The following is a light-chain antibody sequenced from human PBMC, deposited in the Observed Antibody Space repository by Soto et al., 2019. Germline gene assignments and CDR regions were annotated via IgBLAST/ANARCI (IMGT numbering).Light chain of an antibody. J-gene: IGKJ5*01. CDR3: QQFKNYPIT. V-gene: IGKV1-5*01. CDR1: QSISSW. Sequence: DIQMTQSPSTLSASVGDRVTITCRASQSISSWLAWYHQKPGKAPKLLIYDASSLESGVPSRFSGSGSGTEFTLTISSLQPDDFAVYFCQQFKNYPITFGQGTRLEIK. CDR2: DAS.